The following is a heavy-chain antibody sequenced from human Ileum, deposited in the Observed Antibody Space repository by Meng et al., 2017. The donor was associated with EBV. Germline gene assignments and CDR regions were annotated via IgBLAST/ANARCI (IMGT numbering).Heavy chain of an antibody. CDR2: MSYTGST. Sequence: QVQLQDPGPGLVKPSETLSLTCSVSNGSVSSYGYYWTWIRQPPGKGLEWIGYMSYTGSTNYKSTLKSRVTISVDKSKNQFSLKLSSVTAADTAVYYCARERGGGDRGIQWGQGTLVTVSS. CDR1: NGSVSSYGYY. D-gene: IGHD2-21*02. V-gene: IGHV4-61*08. CDR3: ARERGGGDRGIQ. J-gene: IGHJ4*02.